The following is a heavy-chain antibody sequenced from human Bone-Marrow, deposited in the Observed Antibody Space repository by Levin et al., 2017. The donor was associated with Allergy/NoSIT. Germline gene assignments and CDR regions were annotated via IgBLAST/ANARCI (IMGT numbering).Heavy chain of an antibody. D-gene: IGHD1-26*01. J-gene: IGHJ4*02. CDR1: GFTFSSPG. Sequence: LSLTCAVSGFTFSSPGMHWVRQAPGKGLEWVAVISYDGSNDYYADSVKGRFTISRDNSKNTVYLQMNSLRAEDTALYYCAKDRRAYSGSPDYWGQGTLVTVSS. V-gene: IGHV3-30*18. CDR3: AKDRRAYSGSPDY. CDR2: ISYDGSND.